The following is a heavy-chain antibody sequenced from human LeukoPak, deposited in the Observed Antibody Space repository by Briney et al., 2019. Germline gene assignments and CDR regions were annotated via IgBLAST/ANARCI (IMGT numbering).Heavy chain of an antibody. CDR2: IYYSRSAFHT. D-gene: IGHD3-22*01. V-gene: IGHV4-39*01. CDR1: GGSISISGYH. J-gene: IGHJ3*02. Sequence: SETLSLTCSVGGGSISISGYHWAWIRQPPWKGLEWVANIYYSRSAFHTFYNPSLRSRVTVSVDVDTSKNQFSLQLSSVTAADTCIYYCARYTDGSGWAAFDIWGQGTVVTVSS. CDR3: ARYTDGSGWAAFDI.